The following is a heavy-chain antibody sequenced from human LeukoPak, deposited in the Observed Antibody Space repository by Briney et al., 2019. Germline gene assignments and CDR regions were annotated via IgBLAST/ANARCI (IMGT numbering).Heavy chain of an antibody. CDR3: ASQWITMVRGVINDYYYYYGMDV. Sequence: GASVKVSCKASGYTFTSYDINWVRQATGQGLEWMGWMNPNSGNTGYAQKFQGRVTMTRNTSISTAYMELSSLRSEDTAVYYCASQWITMVRGVINDYYYYYGMDVWGQGTTVTVSS. V-gene: IGHV1-8*01. CDR1: GYTFTSYD. CDR2: MNPNSGNT. J-gene: IGHJ6*02. D-gene: IGHD3-10*01.